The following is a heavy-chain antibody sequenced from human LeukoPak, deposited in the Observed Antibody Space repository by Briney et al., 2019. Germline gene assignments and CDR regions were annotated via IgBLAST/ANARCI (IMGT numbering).Heavy chain of an antibody. J-gene: IGHJ4*02. CDR1: GFTFSSYW. Sequence: GGSLRLFCAASGFTFSSYWMSWVRQAPGKGLEWVANIKQDGSEKYYVDSVKGRFTISRDNAKNSLYLQMNSLRAEDTAVYYCARDYCSGGSCYDYWGQGTLVTVSS. V-gene: IGHV3-7*01. CDR2: IKQDGSEK. CDR3: ARDYCSGGSCYDY. D-gene: IGHD2-15*01.